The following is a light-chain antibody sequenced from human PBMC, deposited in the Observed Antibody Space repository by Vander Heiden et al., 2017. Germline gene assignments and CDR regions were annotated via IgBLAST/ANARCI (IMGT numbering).Light chain of an antibody. J-gene: IGKJ2*01. CDR3: QQYNSYPYT. CDR2: KAS. CDR1: ESISSW. Sequence: DIQMTQSPSTLSASVGDRVTITCRASESISSWLAWYQQKPGKAPKLLIYKASSLESGVPTRFSGSGSGTEFTLTISSLQPDDFATYYCQQYNSYPYTFGQGTKLEIK. V-gene: IGKV1-5*03.